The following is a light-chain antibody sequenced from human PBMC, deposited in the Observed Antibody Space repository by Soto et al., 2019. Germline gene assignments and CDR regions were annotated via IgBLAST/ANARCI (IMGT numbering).Light chain of an antibody. Sequence: DIVVTQSPLSLPVTPGEQASISCRSSQSLLHSNGYNYLDWYLQKPGQSPQLLIYLGSNRASGVPDRFSGSGSGTDFTLKISRVEAEDVGVYYCMQALQTPPTFGGGTKVEIK. V-gene: IGKV2-28*01. CDR2: LGS. J-gene: IGKJ4*01. CDR3: MQALQTPPT. CDR1: QSLLHSNGYNY.